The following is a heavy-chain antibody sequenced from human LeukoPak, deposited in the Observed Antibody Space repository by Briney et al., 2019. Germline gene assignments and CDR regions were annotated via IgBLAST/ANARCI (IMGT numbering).Heavy chain of an antibody. CDR2: ISSSSSYI. CDR1: GFTFSSYS. Sequence: GGSLRLSCAASGFTFSSYSMNWVRQAPGKGLEWVSSISSSSSYIYYADSVKGRFTISRDNAKNSLYLQMNSLRAEGTAVYYCARDILGYCSSTSCYTPFDYWGQGTLVTVSS. V-gene: IGHV3-21*01. D-gene: IGHD2-2*02. J-gene: IGHJ4*02. CDR3: ARDILGYCSSTSCYTPFDY.